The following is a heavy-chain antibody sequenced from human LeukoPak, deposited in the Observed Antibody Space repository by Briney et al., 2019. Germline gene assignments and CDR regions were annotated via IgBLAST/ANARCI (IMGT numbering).Heavy chain of an antibody. Sequence: GGSLRLSCAASKVTFSDYAMNWARQAPGKVLEWVSGISGSGGNTYYADSVKGRFTISRDNSKNTLYLQMNSLRAEDTALYYCAKGTGINHYHWIDPWGQGTKVTVSS. CDR3: AKGTGINHYHWIDP. CDR2: ISGSGGNT. V-gene: IGHV3-23*01. J-gene: IGHJ5*02. D-gene: IGHD2-8*02. CDR1: KVTFSDYA.